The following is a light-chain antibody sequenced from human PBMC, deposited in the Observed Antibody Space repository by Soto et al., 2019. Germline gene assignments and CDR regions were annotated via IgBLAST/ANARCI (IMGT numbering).Light chain of an antibody. J-gene: IGLJ2*01. V-gene: IGLV7-43*01. CDR3: LLYYGGPVA. CDR1: TGAVTSDHS. CDR2: GTN. Sequence: QTVVTQEPSLTVSPGGTVTLTCASSTGAVTSDHSANWLQQKPGQAPKALIYGTNNKHSWTPARFSGSLLGGKAALTLSGAQPEDEADYYCLLYYGGPVAFGGGTKLTVL.